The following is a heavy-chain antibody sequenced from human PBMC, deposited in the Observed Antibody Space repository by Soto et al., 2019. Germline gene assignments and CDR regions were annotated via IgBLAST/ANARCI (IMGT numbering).Heavy chain of an antibody. J-gene: IGHJ6*02. CDR1: GFTFSSYS. D-gene: IGHD4-17*01. CDR2: ISSSSSYI. V-gene: IGHV3-21*01. Sequence: GGSLRLSCAASGFTFSSYSMNWVRQAPGKGLEWVSSISSSSSYIYYADSVKGRFTISRDNAKNSLYLQMNSLRAEDTAVYYCARAPVDHYGDYYNHGMDVWGQGTTVTV. CDR3: ARAPVDHYGDYYNHGMDV.